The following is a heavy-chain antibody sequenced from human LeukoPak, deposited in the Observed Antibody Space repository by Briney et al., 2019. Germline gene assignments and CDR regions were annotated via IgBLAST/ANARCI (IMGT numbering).Heavy chain of an antibody. CDR1: GFTFSSYA. CDR3: ARLPAYCSSTSCYYDY. J-gene: IGHJ4*02. Sequence: GGSLRLSCAASGFTFSSYAMSWVRQAPGKGLEWVSGISGSSGSTYYADSVKGRFTISRDNAKNSLFLQMNSLRAEDTAVYYCARLPAYCSSTSCYYDYWGQGTLVTVSS. CDR2: ISGSSGST. V-gene: IGHV3-23*01. D-gene: IGHD2-2*01.